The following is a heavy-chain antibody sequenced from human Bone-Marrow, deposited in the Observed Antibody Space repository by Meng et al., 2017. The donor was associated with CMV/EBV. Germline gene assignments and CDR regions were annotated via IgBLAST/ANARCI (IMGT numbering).Heavy chain of an antibody. CDR3: ARMWELQGAFDY. CDR2: IYYSGST. V-gene: IGHV4-39*01. D-gene: IGHD1-26*01. CDR1: GGSISSSSYY. Sequence: SETLSLTCTVSGGSISSSSYYWGWIRQPPGKGLEWIGSIYYSGSTYYNPSLKSRVTISVDTSKNQFSLKLSSVTAADTAVYYCARMWELQGAFDYCGQGTLVTVSS. J-gene: IGHJ4*02.